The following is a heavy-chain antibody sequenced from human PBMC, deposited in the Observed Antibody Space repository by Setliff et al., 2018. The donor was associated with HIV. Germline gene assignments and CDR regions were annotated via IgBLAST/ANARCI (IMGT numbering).Heavy chain of an antibody. V-gene: IGHV4-39*01. Sequence: SETLSLTCSVSGDSISASTYYWGWIRQPPGKGLEWIGNIYHSGSTLYKPSLKSRVTMSVDTSKNQFSLKLNSVTAADTAVYYCARAPATPHDFDYWGQGTLVTVSS. CDR3: ARAPATPHDFDY. CDR1: GDSISASTYY. J-gene: IGHJ4*02. CDR2: IYHSGST.